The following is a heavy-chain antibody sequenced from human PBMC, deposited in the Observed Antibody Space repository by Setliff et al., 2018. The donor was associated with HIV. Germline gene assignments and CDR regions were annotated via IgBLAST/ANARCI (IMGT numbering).Heavy chain of an antibody. CDR1: GFTVSSNY. CDR2: IYSGGST. J-gene: IGHJ4*02. V-gene: IGHV3-66*02. CDR3: AKDRYYDSSGSPFDY. D-gene: IGHD3-22*01. Sequence: GGSLRLSCAASGFTVSSNYMSWVRQAPGKGLEWVSVIYSGGSTYYADSVKGRFTISRDNSKNTLYLQMNSLRAEDTAVYYCAKDRYYDSSGSPFDYWGQGNLVTVSS.